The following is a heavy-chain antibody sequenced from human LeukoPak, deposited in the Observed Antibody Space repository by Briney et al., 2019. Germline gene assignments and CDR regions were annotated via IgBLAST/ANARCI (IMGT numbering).Heavy chain of an antibody. V-gene: IGHV3-9*01. D-gene: IGHD3-16*01. CDR2: IIWNSGSI. J-gene: IGHJ4*02. Sequence: HPGGSLRLSCAASGFTFDDYAMHWVRQAPGKGLEWVSGIIWNSGSIGYADSVKGRFTISRDNSKNTLYLQMNSLRAEDTAVYYCAKDGVRVVYDYVWGTHSGYFDYWGQGTLVTVSS. CDR3: AKDGVRVVYDYVWGTHSGYFDY. CDR1: GFTFDDYA.